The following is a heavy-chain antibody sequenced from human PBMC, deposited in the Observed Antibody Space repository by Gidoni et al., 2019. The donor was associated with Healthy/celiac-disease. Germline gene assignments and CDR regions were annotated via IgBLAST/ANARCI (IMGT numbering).Heavy chain of an antibody. CDR1: GFTVSSNY. V-gene: IGHV3-66*02. CDR3: ARDRNYGGNSDWYFDL. D-gene: IGHD4-17*01. J-gene: IGHJ2*01. CDR2: IYSGGST. Sequence: EVQLVESGGGLVQPGGSLRLSCAASGFTVSSNYMSWVRQAPGKGLEWVSVIYSGGSTYYADSVKGRFTISRDNSKNTLYLQMNSLRAEDTAVYYCARDRNYGGNSDWYFDLWGRGTLVTVSS.